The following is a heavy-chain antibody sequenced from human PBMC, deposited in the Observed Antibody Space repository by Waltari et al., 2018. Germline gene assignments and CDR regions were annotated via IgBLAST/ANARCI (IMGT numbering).Heavy chain of an antibody. Sequence: EVQLLESGGGLVQPGGSLRLSCAGSGFIFTSYAMRWVRQAPGKGLEWVSGISGSGGTTYYAASVKGRLTISRDNSNDTVYLQMNSLTAEDTAVYYCAKTQDFDFWSGSYFDHWGQGALVNVFS. CDR3: AKTQDFDFWSGSYFDH. CDR1: GFIFTSYA. V-gene: IGHV3-23*01. J-gene: IGHJ4*02. CDR2: ISGSGGTT. D-gene: IGHD3-3*01.